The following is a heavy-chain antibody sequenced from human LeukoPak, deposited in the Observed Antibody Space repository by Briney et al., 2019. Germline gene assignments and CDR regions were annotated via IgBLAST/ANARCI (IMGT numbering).Heavy chain of an antibody. CDR2: ISAYNGDT. CDR3: VRIAELLLTTYWEY. J-gene: IGHJ4*02. D-gene: IGHD2-15*01. CDR1: GFTFTNYG. Sequence: SVKLSCKSSGFTFTNYGFTWVRQAPGQGLEWVGGISAYNGDTNYAQKLRGRVSMTTDASTRTAYMELTTLTSDDTAVYFCVRIAELLLTTYWEYWPQGTLITVSA. V-gene: IGHV1-18*01.